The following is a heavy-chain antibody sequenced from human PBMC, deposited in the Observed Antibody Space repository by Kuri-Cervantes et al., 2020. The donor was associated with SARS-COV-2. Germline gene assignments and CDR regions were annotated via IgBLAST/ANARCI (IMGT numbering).Heavy chain of an antibody. CDR2: ISYDGSKK. CDR1: GFTFSSYA. CDR3: AREEPLSYDAFDI. V-gene: IGHV3-30*04. Sequence: GGSLRLSCAASGFTFSSYALHWVRQAPGKGLEWVAVISYDGSKKDYGASVKGRFTISRDNSKNTLYLQMNSLRAEDTAVYYCAREEPLSYDAFDIWGQGTMVTVSS. J-gene: IGHJ3*02. D-gene: IGHD2-2*01.